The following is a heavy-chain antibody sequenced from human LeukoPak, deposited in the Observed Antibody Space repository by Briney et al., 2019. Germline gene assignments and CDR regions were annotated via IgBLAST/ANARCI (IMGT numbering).Heavy chain of an antibody. J-gene: IGHJ6*02. CDR1: GGTFSSYA. V-gene: IGHV1-69*01. D-gene: IGHD2-8*02. Sequence: GASVKVSCKASGGTFSSYAISWVRQAPGQGLEWMGGIIPIFGTANYAQKFQGRVTITADESTSTAYMELSSLRSEDTAVYYCARVRLVLSYYCGMDVWGQGTTVTVSS. CDR2: IIPIFGTA. CDR3: ARVRLVLSYYCGMDV.